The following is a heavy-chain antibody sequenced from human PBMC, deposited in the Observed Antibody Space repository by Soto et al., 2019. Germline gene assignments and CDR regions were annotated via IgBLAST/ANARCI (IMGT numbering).Heavy chain of an antibody. V-gene: IGHV3-30*18. CDR2: ISYDGSNK. Sequence: QVQLVESGGGVVQPGRSLRLSCAASGFTFSSYGMHWVRQAPGKGLEWVAVISYDGSNKYYADSVKGRFTISRDNSKNTLYLQMNSLRAEDTAVYYCAKDREMATFYYYYGMDVWGQGTTVTVSS. CDR3: AKDREMATFYYYYGMDV. CDR1: GFTFSSYG. D-gene: IGHD5-12*01. J-gene: IGHJ6*02.